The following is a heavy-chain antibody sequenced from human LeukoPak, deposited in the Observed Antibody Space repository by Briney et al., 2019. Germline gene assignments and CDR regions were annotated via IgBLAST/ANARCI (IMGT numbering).Heavy chain of an antibody. V-gene: IGHV3-23*01. CDR3: AKRAVAGTGRGFDI. CDR2: ISGSGDST. J-gene: IGHJ3*02. Sequence: PGGSLRLSCAASGFTFSSYAMNWVRQAPGKGLEWVSPISGSGDSTDYADSVKGRFTISRDNSKNTLYLQINSLRADDTAVYYCAKRAVAGTGRGFDIWGQGTLVTVSS. CDR1: GFTFSSYA. D-gene: IGHD6-19*01.